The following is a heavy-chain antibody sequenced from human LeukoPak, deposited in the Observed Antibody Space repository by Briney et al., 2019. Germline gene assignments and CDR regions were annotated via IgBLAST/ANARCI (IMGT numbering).Heavy chain of an antibody. CDR2: INHSGST. V-gene: IGHV4-34*01. Sequence: SETLSLTCAVHGGSFSGYYWSWIRQPPGKVLEWIGEINHSGSTNYNPSLKSRVTISVDTSKNQFSLKLSSVTAADTAVYYCARGDYGGNTEYYFDYWGQGTLVTVSS. CDR1: GGSFSGYY. CDR3: ARGDYGGNTEYYFDY. J-gene: IGHJ4*02. D-gene: IGHD4-23*01.